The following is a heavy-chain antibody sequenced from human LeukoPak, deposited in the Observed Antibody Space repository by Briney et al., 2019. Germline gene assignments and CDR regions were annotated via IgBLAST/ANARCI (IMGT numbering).Heavy chain of an antibody. CDR2: ISSSSSHI. CDR1: GFTFSSYS. V-gene: IGHV3-48*01. CDR3: ARDYYDILTGYYLDY. Sequence: GGSLTLSCAASGFTFSSYSMNWVRQPPGKGLEWVSYISSSSSHIYYADSVKGRFTITRDNAKNSLYLQMNSLRAEDTAVYYCARDYYDILTGYYLDYWGQGTLVTVSP. D-gene: IGHD3-9*01. J-gene: IGHJ4*02.